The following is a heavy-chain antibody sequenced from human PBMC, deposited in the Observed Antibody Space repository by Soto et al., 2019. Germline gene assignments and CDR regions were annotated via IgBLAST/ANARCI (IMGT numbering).Heavy chain of an antibody. CDR3: ARGDGLLGDYGGNYYFDY. CDR2: IIPIFGTA. J-gene: IGHJ4*02. Sequence: SVKVSCKASGGTFSSYAISWVRQAPGQGLEWMGGIIPIFGTANYAQKFQGRVTIIADESTSTAYMELSSLRSEDTAVYYCARGDGLLGDYGGNYYFDYWGQGTLVTVSS. D-gene: IGHD4-17*01. V-gene: IGHV1-69*13. CDR1: GGTFSSYA.